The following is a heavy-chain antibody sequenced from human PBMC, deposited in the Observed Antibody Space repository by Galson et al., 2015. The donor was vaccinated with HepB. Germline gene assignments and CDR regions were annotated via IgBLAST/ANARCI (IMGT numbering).Heavy chain of an antibody. CDR3: AKKRAGSTWSPCDY. D-gene: IGHD2/OR15-2a*01. J-gene: IGHJ4*02. CDR1: GFPFSSYG. Sequence: SLRLSCAASGFPFSSYGMHWVRQAPGKGLEWVAMISYDGSNIYYGDSVKGRFTISRDNSKNTLYLQMSSLRPEDTAVYYCAKKRAGSTWSPCDYWDQGTLVTVSS. CDR2: ISYDGSNI. V-gene: IGHV3-30*18.